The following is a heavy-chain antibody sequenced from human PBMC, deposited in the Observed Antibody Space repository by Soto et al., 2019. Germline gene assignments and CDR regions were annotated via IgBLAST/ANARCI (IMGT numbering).Heavy chain of an antibody. J-gene: IGHJ3*02. D-gene: IGHD3-16*01. CDR2: IRGSGGST. CDR1: GFTFSSYA. V-gene: IGHV3-23*01. Sequence: PGGSLRLSCAASGFTFSSYAMSWVRQAPGKGLEWVAAIRGSGGSTYYADSAKGRFTISRDKSKNTLYPQMNSLSAEDQAVYYRAKAPAYADHYIWFDIWGQGTIVTVSS. CDR3: AKAPAYADHYIWFDI.